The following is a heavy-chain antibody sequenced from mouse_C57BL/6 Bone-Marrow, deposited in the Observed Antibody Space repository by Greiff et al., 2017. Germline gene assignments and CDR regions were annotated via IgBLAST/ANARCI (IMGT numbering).Heavy chain of an antibody. D-gene: IGHD1-1*01. CDR3: AKPPETYGSRWYFEG. V-gene: IGHV1-54*01. Sequence: VKLMESGAELVRPGTSVKVSCKASGYAFTNYVIEWVKQRPGQGLEWIGVINPGSGGTNYNEKFKGKATLTADKSSSTAYMQLSSLTSEDTAVYFCAKPPETYGSRWYFEGWGTGSTGTVCS. CDR1: GYAFTNYV. CDR2: INPGSGGT. J-gene: IGHJ1*03.